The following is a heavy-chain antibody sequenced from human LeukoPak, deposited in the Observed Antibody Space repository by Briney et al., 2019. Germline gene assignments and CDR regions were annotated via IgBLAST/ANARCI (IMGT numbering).Heavy chain of an antibody. CDR1: GFTFSSYS. CDR3: AREGESGTLPAAISFDY. D-gene: IGHD2-2*01. CDR2: ISSSSSYI. V-gene: IGHV3-21*01. Sequence: GGSLRLSCAASGFTFSSYSMNWVRQAPGKGLEWVSSISSSSSYIYYADSVKGRFTISRDNAKNSLYLQMNSLRAEVTAVYYCAREGESGTLPAAISFDYWGQGTLVTVSS. J-gene: IGHJ4*02.